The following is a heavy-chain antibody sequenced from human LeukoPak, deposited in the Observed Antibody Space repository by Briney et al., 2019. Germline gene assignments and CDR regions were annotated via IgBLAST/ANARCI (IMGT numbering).Heavy chain of an antibody. CDR1: GFTVSSNY. Sequence: GGSLRLSCAASGFTVSSNYMSWVRQAPGKGLEWVSVIYSGGRTDYADSVQGRFTISRDNSKNTLYLQMNSLRAEDTAVYYCARDRSKIAFCGGDCGMDVWGQGTTVTVSS. CDR3: ARDRSKIAFCGGDCGMDV. V-gene: IGHV3-53*01. D-gene: IGHD2-21*01. CDR2: IYSGGRT. J-gene: IGHJ6*02.